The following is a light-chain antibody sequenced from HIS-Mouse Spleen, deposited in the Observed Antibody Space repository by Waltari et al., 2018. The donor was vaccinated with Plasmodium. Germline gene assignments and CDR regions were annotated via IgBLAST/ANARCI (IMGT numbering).Light chain of an antibody. CDR2: EGR. CDR1: SSDVGSYNL. V-gene: IGLV2-23*03. CDR3: CSYAGSSTFVV. Sequence: QSALTPPASVSGSPGQSITISCTGTSSDVGSYNLVSWYQQPPGKAPKLLIYEGRKRPSGVSNRFSGSKSGNTASLTSSGLQAEDEADYYCCSYAGSSTFVVFGGGTKLTVL. J-gene: IGLJ2*01.